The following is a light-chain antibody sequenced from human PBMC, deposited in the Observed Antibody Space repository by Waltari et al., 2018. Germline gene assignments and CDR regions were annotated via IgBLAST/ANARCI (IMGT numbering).Light chain of an antibody. CDR3: QQYNSFPWT. Sequence: RVTITCRASQSISTWLAWYQQKPGKAPNLLIYKASALESGVPARFSGSGSATDFTLTISGLQPDDFATYFCQQYNSFPWTFGQGTRVEIK. CDR1: QSISTW. J-gene: IGKJ1*01. CDR2: KAS. V-gene: IGKV1-5*03.